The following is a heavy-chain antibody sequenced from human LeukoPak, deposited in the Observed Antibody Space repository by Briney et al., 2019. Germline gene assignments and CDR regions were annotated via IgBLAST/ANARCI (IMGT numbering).Heavy chain of an antibody. D-gene: IGHD6-6*01. CDR1: GFTFSSYA. J-gene: IGHJ4*02. V-gene: IGHV3-30-3*01. Sequence: GGSLRLSCAASGFTFSSYAVHWVRQAPGKGLEWVAVISYDGSNKYYADSVKGRFTISRDNSKNTLYLQMNSLRAEDTAVYYCASGSSSSLWYYFDYWGQGTLVTVSS. CDR2: ISYDGSNK. CDR3: ASGSSSSLWYYFDY.